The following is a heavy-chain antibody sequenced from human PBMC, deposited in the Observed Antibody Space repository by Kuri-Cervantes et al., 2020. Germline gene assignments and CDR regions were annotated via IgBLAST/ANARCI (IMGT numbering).Heavy chain of an antibody. Sequence: GESLKISCAASGFAFSDYSMNWVRQAPGKGLEWVSHMSSSGYTIEYSDSVKGRFTISRDNSKTSLFLQMNSLRVDDTAVYYCARDVLSSMTVVADDSWGQGSLVTVSS. CDR2: MSSSGYTI. V-gene: IGHV3-48*04. CDR3: ARDVLSSMTVVADDS. CDR1: GFAFSDYS. J-gene: IGHJ4*02. D-gene: IGHD3-22*01.